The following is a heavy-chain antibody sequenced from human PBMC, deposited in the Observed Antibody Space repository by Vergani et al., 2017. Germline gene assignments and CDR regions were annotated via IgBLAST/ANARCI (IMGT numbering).Heavy chain of an antibody. CDR1: GGSFSGYY. CDR3: ASRRALKVVVTSNWFDP. CDR2: INHSGGT. J-gene: IGHJ5*02. D-gene: IGHD3-22*01. V-gene: IGHV4-34*01. Sequence: QVQLQQWGAGLLKPSETLSLTCAVYGGSFSGYYWSWIRQPPGKGLEWIGEINHSGGTNYNPSLKSRVTISVDTSKNQFFLKLSSVTAADTAVYYCASRRALKVVVTSNWFDPWGQGTLVTVSS.